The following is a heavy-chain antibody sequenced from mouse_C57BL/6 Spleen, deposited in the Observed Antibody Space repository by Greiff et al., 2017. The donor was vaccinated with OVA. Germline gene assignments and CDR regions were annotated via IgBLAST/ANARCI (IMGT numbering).Heavy chain of an antibody. CDR3: AREETAQATFAY. V-gene: IGHV1-80*01. D-gene: IGHD3-2*02. Sequence: VKLMESGAELVKPGASVKISCKASGYAFSSYWMNWVKQRPGKGLEWIGQIYPGDGDTNYNGKFKDKATLTVDKSSSTAYMQLSSLISEDSAVYYCAREETAQATFAYWGQGTLVTVSA. J-gene: IGHJ3*01. CDR1: GYAFSSYW. CDR2: IYPGDGDT.